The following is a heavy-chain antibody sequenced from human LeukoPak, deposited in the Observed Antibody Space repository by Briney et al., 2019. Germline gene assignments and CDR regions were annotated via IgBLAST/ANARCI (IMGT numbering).Heavy chain of an antibody. Sequence: SETLSLTCAVYGGSFSGYYWSWIRQRPGKGLEWIGVINHSGTTNYNPSLRSGATTSVDTSKNQFSLKLSSVTAADTAVYYCARGRTTTVTLGFDPWGQGALVTVSS. CDR2: INHSGTT. CDR1: GGSFSGYY. CDR3: ARGRTTTVTLGFDP. D-gene: IGHD4-11*01. V-gene: IGHV4-34*01. J-gene: IGHJ5*02.